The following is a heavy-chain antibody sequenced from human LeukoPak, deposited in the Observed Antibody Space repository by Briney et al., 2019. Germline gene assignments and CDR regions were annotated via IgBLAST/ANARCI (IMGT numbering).Heavy chain of an antibody. V-gene: IGHV3-30-3*01. J-gene: IGHJ4*02. CDR3: ASKGSTVVQH. CDR1: GFTLSSYA. Sequence: GGSLRLSCAASGFTLSSYAMHWVRQAPGKGLEWVAVISYDGSNKYYADSVKGRFTISRDNAKNTLYLQMNSLRAEDTAVYYCASKGSTVVQHWGQGTLVTVSS. D-gene: IGHD4-23*01. CDR2: ISYDGSNK.